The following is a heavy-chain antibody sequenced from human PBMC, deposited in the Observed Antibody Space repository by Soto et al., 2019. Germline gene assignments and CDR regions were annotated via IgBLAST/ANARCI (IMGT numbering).Heavy chain of an antibody. CDR3: VRGQEVGAHFFDV. CDR1: GFTFRSFD. CDR2: IGTIGDT. D-gene: IGHD4-17*01. V-gene: IGHV3-13*01. J-gene: IGHJ4*02. Sequence: PGGSLRLSCEVSGFTFRSFDFHWVRQPPGKGLEWVATIGTIGDTYYPVSVKGRFTVSRENANSSVSLQMNSLRVEDTAVYFCVRGQEVGAHFFDVWGQGAPVTVSS.